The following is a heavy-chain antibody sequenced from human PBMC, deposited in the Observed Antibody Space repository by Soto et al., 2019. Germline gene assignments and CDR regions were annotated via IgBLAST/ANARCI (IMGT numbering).Heavy chain of an antibody. CDR1: GYTFSSYA. Sequence: PGGSLRLSCAASGYTFSSYAMSWVRQAPGKGLEWVSAISGSGGSTYYADSVKGRFTISRDNSKNTLYLQMNSLRAEDTAVYYCAKTGLYYDILSVYYPTGRTPRYFVFRGKGTLVTLS. J-gene: IGHJ4*02. CDR3: AKTGLYYDILSVYYPTGRTPRYFVF. CDR2: ISGSGGST. V-gene: IGHV3-23*01. D-gene: IGHD3-9*01.